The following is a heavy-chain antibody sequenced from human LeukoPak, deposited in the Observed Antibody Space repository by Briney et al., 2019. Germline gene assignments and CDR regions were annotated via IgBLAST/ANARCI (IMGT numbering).Heavy chain of an antibody. J-gene: IGHJ4*02. CDR2: ISSSGGST. CDR1: GFTFSIYA. CDR3: AGGPPTVIHYFDH. Sequence: GGSLRLSCAASGFTFSIYAMTWVRQAPGKGLEWVSAISSSGGSTYYADSVQGRFTISRDNSKNTLYPQMNSLRAEDTAVYYCAGGPPTVIHYFDHWGQGTLVTVSS. V-gene: IGHV3-23*01. D-gene: IGHD4-17*01.